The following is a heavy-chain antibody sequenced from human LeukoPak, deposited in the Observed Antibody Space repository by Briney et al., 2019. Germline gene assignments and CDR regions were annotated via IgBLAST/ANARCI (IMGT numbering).Heavy chain of an antibody. CDR1: GYTFTSYG. V-gene: IGHV1-46*01. Sequence: ASVKVSCKASGYTFTSYGISWVRQAPGQGLEWMGIVNPSGGSTSYAQKFQGRVTMTRDTSTSTVYMELSSLRSEDTAVYYCARDLSPHTIFGVVIYYYYGMDVWGQGTTVTVSS. J-gene: IGHJ6*02. CDR2: VNPSGGST. CDR3: ARDLSPHTIFGVVIYYYYGMDV. D-gene: IGHD3-3*01.